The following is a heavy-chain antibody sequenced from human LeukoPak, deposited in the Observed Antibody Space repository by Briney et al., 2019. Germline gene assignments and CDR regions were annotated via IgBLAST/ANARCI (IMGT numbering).Heavy chain of an antibody. J-gene: IGHJ4*02. D-gene: IGHD2-2*01. CDR1: GYSISSGYY. CDR2: IYHSGST. CDR3: ARAPRAYCSTTGSCFQDY. Sequence: SETLSLTCTVSGYSISSGYYWGWIRQPPGKGLEWIGSIYHSGSTYYNPSLKSRVTMSVDKSKNQFSLNLTSVTAADTAVYFCARAPRAYCSTTGSCFQDYWGQGTLVTVSS. V-gene: IGHV4-38-2*02.